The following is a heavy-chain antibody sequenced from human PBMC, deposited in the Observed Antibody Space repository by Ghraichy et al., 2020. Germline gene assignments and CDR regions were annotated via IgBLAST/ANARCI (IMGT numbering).Heavy chain of an antibody. CDR3: ARDMAIGSSGYSRGSNHDY. J-gene: IGHJ4*02. CDR1: GYIFNSYG. V-gene: IGHV1-18*01. D-gene: IGHD3-22*01. CDR2: ISAYNGNT. Sequence: ASVKVSCKASGYIFNSYGISWVRQAPGQGLEWMGWISAYNGNTKYAQKFQGRVTMTTDTSTSTAYMELRSLRSDDTAVYYCARDMAIGSSGYSRGSNHDYCGQGTLVTVSS.